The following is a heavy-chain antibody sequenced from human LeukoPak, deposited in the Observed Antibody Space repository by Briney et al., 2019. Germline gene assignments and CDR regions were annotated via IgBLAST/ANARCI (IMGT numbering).Heavy chain of an antibody. J-gene: IGHJ6*02. Sequence: SETLSLTCAVYGGSLSGYYWSWIRQPPGKGLEWIGEINHSGSTNYNPSLKSRVTISVDTSKNQFSLKLSSVTAADTAVYYCARAHVDTAMAGYYYYGMDVWGQGTTVTVSS. CDR3: ARAHVDTAMAGYYYYGMDV. D-gene: IGHD5-18*01. CDR2: INHSGST. CDR1: GGSLSGYY. V-gene: IGHV4-34*01.